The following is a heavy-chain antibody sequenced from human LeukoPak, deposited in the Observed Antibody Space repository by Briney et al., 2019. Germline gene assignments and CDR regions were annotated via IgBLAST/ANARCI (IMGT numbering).Heavy chain of an antibody. D-gene: IGHD3-22*01. Sequence: SETLSLTCAVYGGSFSGYYWSWIRQPPGKGLEWIGYIYYSGSTNYNPSLKSRVTISVDTSKNQFSLKLSSVTAADTAVYYCAREDSSGYAAFDIWGQGTMVTVSS. CDR1: GGSFSGYY. V-gene: IGHV4-59*01. CDR3: AREDSSGYAAFDI. CDR2: IYYSGST. J-gene: IGHJ3*02.